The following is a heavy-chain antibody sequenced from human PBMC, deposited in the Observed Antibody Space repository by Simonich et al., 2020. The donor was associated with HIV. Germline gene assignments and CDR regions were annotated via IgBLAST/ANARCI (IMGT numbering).Heavy chain of an antibody. CDR1: GFSLSTSGVG. Sequence: QITLKESGPTLVKPTQTLTLTCTFSGFSLSTSGVGVGGIRQPPGKALGWLALIYWDDDKRYSPSLKSRLTITKDTSKNQVVLTMTNMDPVDTATYYCAHSPGGGSGSYYNYFDYWGQGTLVTVSS. D-gene: IGHD3-10*01. CDR2: IYWDDDK. V-gene: IGHV2-5*02. CDR3: AHSPGGGSGSYYNYFDY. J-gene: IGHJ4*02.